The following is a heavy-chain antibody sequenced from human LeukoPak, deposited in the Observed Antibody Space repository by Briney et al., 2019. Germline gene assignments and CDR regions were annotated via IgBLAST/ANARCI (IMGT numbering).Heavy chain of an antibody. CDR2: IYYSGST. D-gene: IGHD5-24*01. CDR3: ARHRPRDAAMGAFDI. V-gene: IGHV4-59*08. Sequence: SETLSLTCTVSGGSISSYYWSWIRQPPGKGLEWIGYIYYSGSTNYNPSLKSRVTISVDTSKNQFSLKLSSVTAADTAVYYCARHRPRDAAMGAFDIWGQGTMVTVSS. CDR1: GGSISSYY. J-gene: IGHJ3*02.